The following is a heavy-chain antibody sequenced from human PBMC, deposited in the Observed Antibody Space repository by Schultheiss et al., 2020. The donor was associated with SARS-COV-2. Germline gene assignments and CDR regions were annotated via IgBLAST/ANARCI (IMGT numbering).Heavy chain of an antibody. D-gene: IGHD3-3*01. J-gene: IGHJ4*02. CDR1: GGTFSSYA. V-gene: IGHV1-69*04. CDR3: ARLTYDFWSGYQGYYFDY. Sequence: SVKVSCKASGGTFSSYAISWVRQAPGQGLEWMGRIIPILGIANYAQKFQGRVTITADKSTSTAYMELRSLRSDDTAVYYCARLTYDFWSGYQGYYFDYWGQGTLVTVSS. CDR2: IIPILGIA.